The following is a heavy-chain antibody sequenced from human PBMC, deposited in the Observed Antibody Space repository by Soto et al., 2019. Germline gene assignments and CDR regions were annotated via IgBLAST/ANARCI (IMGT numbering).Heavy chain of an antibody. CDR1: GFTFSSYA. CDR3: AKDNLPLGIAAAGPFDP. J-gene: IGHJ5*02. D-gene: IGHD6-13*01. V-gene: IGHV3-30-3*01. Sequence: QVQLVESGGGVVQPGRSLRLSCAASGFTFSSYAMHWVRQAPGKGLGWAAGISYDGSNKYYADSVKGRFTISRDNSKNTLYLQMNSLRAEDAAMYYCAKDNLPLGIAAAGPFDPWGQGTLVTVSS. CDR2: ISYDGSNK.